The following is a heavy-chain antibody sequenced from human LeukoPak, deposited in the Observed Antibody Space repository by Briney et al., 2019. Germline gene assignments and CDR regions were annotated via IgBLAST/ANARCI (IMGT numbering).Heavy chain of an antibody. CDR1: GFTFSSYA. V-gene: IGHV3-30*04. J-gene: IGHJ4*02. D-gene: IGHD3-10*01. Sequence: GGSLRLSCAASGFTFSSYAMHWVRQAPGKGLEWVAVISYDGSNKYYADSVKGRFTISRDNSKNTLYLQMNSLRAEDTAVYYCARGWFGESTFDYWGQGTPVTVSS. CDR3: ARGWFGESTFDY. CDR2: ISYDGSNK.